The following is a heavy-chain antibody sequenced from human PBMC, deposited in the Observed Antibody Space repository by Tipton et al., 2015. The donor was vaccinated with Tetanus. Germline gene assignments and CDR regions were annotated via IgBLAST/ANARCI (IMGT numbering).Heavy chain of an antibody. J-gene: IGHJ6*02. Sequence: SLRLSCAASGFSFTNHGMHWVRQAPGKGLECVAIISFNGAYEYYAESVKGRFSISRDTSKNTVSRQMNSLRADDTAVYYCAKDLGYCTSTSCSGEPDYDYYYGMDVWGQGTTVTVAS. CDR3: AKDLGYCTSTSCSGEPDYDYYYGMDV. V-gene: IGHV3-30*18. D-gene: IGHD2-2*01. CDR1: GFSFTNHG. CDR2: ISFNGAYE.